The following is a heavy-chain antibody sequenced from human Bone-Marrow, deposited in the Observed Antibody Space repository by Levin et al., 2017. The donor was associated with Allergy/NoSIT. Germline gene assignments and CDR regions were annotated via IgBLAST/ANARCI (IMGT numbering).Heavy chain of an antibody. CDR2: IYYSGST. Sequence: SQTLSLTCTVSGGSISSGGHYWSWIRQHPGKGLEWIGYIYYSGSTYYNPSLKSRVTISVDTSKNQFSLKLSSVTAADTAVYYCARDHRVIVPAAPLSLSAYYYGMDVWGQGTTVTVSS. CDR3: ARDHRVIVPAAPLSLSAYYYGMDV. CDR1: GGSISSGGHY. J-gene: IGHJ6*02. V-gene: IGHV4-31*03. D-gene: IGHD2-2*01.